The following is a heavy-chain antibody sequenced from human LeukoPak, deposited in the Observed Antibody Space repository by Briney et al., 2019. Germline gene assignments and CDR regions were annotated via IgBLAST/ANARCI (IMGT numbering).Heavy chain of an antibody. CDR3: ASPRGHYYDSSGYYFSYYYYMDV. CDR1: GGSISSSSYY. V-gene: IGHV4-39*01. CDR2: IYYSGST. J-gene: IGHJ6*03. Sequence: PSETLSLTCTVSGGSISSSSYYWGWIRQPPGKGLEWIGSIYYSGSTYYNPSLKSRVTISVDTSKNQFSLKLSSVTAADTAVYYCASPRGHYYDSSGYYFSYYYYMDVWGKGTTVTVSS. D-gene: IGHD3-22*01.